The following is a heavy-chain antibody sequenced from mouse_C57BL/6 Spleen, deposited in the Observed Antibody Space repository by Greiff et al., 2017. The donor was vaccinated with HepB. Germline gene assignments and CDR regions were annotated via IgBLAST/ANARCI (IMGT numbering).Heavy chain of an antibody. CDR3: ARGRAYMVTALGVYFDV. CDR2: INPNNGGN. V-gene: IGHV1-26*01. D-gene: IGHD2-2*01. J-gene: IGHJ1*03. CDR1: GYTFTDYY. Sequence: EVQLQQSGPELVKPGASVKISCKASGYTFTDYYMNWVKQSHGKSLEWIGDINPNNGGNSYNQKFKGKATLTVDKSSSTAYMELRSLTSEDSAVYYCARGRAYMVTALGVYFDVWGTGTTVTVSS.